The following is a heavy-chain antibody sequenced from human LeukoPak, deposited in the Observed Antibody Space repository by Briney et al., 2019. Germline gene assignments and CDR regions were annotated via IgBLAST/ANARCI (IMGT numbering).Heavy chain of an antibody. V-gene: IGHV3-49*04. D-gene: IGHD3-22*01. CDR3: AREVGVISFFDY. J-gene: IGHJ4*02. Sequence: GRSLRLSCTASGFTFGDYAMSWVRQAPGKGLEWVGFIRSKAYGGTTEYAASVKGRFTISRDDSKSIAYLQMNSLRGEDTAVYYCAREVGVISFFDYWGQGTLVTVSS. CDR1: GFTFGDYA. CDR2: IRSKAYGGTT.